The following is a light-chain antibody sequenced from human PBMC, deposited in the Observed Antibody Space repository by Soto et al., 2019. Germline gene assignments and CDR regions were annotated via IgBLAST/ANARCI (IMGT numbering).Light chain of an antibody. V-gene: IGKV1-9*01. CDR2: AAS. CDR3: QQLNTYPLFT. Sequence: DIQLTQSPSFLSASVGDRVTITCRASQDISRYLAWYQQKAGKAPKLLIYAASTLQKGVPSRFSGSGSGTECTLTISSLQPDDFETYYGQQLNTYPLFTFGPGTEVDI. J-gene: IGKJ3*01. CDR1: QDISRY.